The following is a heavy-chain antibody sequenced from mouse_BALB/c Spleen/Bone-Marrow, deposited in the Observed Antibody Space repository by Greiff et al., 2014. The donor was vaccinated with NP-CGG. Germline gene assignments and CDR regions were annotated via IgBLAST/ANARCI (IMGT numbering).Heavy chain of an antibody. Sequence: VQLQQSGPELVKPGASMKISCKASGYSFTGYTMNWVKQSHGKNLEWIGLINPYNGVINYNQKFKGKATFTVDKSSSTAYMELLSLTSEDSAVYYCARFCYGSNYAMDYWGQGTSVTVSS. CDR3: ARFCYGSNYAMDY. CDR2: INPYNGVI. J-gene: IGHJ4*01. V-gene: IGHV1-26*01. CDR1: GYSFTGYT. D-gene: IGHD1-1*01.